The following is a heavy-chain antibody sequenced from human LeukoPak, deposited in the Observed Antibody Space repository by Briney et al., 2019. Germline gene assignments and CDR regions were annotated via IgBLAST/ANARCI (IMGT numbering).Heavy chain of an antibody. Sequence: GESLQISCEGSGCSFTNYWIGGGLQLPGKGLEGMVIIYPGDSDTRYSPSFQGQVTISADKSISTAYLQWSSLKASDTAMYYCARRRHYSGYDFDYWGQGTLVTVSS. J-gene: IGHJ4*02. D-gene: IGHD5-12*01. CDR1: GCSFTNYW. CDR2: IYPGDSDT. V-gene: IGHV5-51*01. CDR3: ARRRHYSGYDFDY.